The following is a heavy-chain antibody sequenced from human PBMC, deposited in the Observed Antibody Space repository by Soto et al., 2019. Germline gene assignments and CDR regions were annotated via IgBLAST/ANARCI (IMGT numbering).Heavy chain of an antibody. D-gene: IGHD6-13*01. V-gene: IGHV1-24*01. J-gene: IGHJ4*02. CDR1: S. CDR3: ATVFWRAAAGTKYFDY. Sequence: SRQSVQQSPGKGLEWMGGFDPEDGETIYAQKFQGGVTMTEDTSTDTAYMELSSLRSEDTAVYYCATVFWRAAAGTKYFDYWGQGTLVTVSS. CDR2: FDPEDGET.